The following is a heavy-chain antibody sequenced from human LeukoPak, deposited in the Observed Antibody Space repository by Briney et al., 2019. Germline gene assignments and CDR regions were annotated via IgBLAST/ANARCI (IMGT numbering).Heavy chain of an antibody. Sequence: GESLKISCKGSGYSFTSYWIGWVRQMPGKGLEWMGIIYPGDSDTRYSPSFQGQVTISADKSISTAYLQWSSLKASDTAMYYCARQLGVAGTGGGLVDYWGQGTLVTVSS. D-gene: IGHD6-19*01. CDR2: IYPGDSDT. V-gene: IGHV5-51*01. CDR1: GYSFTSYW. CDR3: ARQLGVAGTGGGLVDY. J-gene: IGHJ4*02.